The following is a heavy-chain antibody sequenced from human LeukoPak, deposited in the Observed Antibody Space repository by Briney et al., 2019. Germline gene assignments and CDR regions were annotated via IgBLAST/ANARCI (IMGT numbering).Heavy chain of an antibody. Sequence: GGTLRLSCSVSGFPFSSYAMHWVRQAPGKGLEYVSAISDSGRSTYYADSVKGRFTISRDNSKNTLYLQMSSLRAEDTAVYFCVRGYSFGPYGMDVWGQGTTVTVSS. CDR1: GFPFSSYA. J-gene: IGHJ6*02. CDR3: VRGYSFGPYGMDV. CDR2: ISDSGRST. D-gene: IGHD2-15*01. V-gene: IGHV3-64D*09.